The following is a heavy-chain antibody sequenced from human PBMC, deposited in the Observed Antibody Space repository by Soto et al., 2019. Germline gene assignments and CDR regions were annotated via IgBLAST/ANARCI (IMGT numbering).Heavy chain of an antibody. J-gene: IGHJ4*02. V-gene: IGHV1-18*01. CDR2: ISAYNGNT. CDR1: CYTFTSYG. Sequence: ASVKVSCKASCYTFTSYGISCVRQAPGQGLEWMGWISAYNGNTNYAQKVQGRVTMTTDTSTSTAYMELRSLRSDYTDVYYCARGTITMSLPGPWGQGTLVTVSS. D-gene: IGHD3-10*02. CDR3: ARGTITMSLPGP.